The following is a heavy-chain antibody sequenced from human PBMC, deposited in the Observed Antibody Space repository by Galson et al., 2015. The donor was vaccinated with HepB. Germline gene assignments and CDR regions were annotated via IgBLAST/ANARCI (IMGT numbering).Heavy chain of an antibody. D-gene: IGHD2-2*01. Sequence: TLSLTCAVYGGSFSGHYWSWLRQPPGKGLEWIGEINHSGSTNYNPSLKSRVTISVDTSKNQFSLKLSSVTAADTAVYYCARGRRKRGGYCSSTSCYAGDAFDIWGQGTMVTVSS. CDR3: ARGRRKRGGYCSSTSCYAGDAFDI. V-gene: IGHV4-34*01. J-gene: IGHJ3*02. CDR1: GGSFSGHY. CDR2: INHSGST.